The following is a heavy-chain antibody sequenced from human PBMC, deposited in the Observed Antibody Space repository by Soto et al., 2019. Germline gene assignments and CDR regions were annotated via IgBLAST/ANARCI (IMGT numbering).Heavy chain of an antibody. CDR2: IYYSGST. J-gene: IGHJ1*01. Sequence: QVQLQESGPGLVKPSQTLSLTCTVSGGSISSGGYYWSWIRQHPGKGLEGLGYIYYSGSTYYNPSLTSRVHKSIDPSKTQCSLKLGSVTAADTAVYYCARSYSSSWEEYFQHWGQGTLVTVSS. D-gene: IGHD6-13*01. CDR3: ARSYSSSWEEYFQH. CDR1: GGSISSGGYY. V-gene: IGHV4-31*03.